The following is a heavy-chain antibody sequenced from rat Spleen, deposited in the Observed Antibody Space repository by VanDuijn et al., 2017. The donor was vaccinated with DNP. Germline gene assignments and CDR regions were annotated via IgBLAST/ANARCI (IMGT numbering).Heavy chain of an antibody. CDR1: GFTFSNYG. CDR3: ARHEGD. D-gene: IGHD3-7*01. V-gene: IGHV5-22*01. CDR2: ISYEGSST. Sequence: EVQLVESGGGLVQPGRSLKLSCAASGFTFSNYGMAWVRQAPKKGLEWVASISYEGSSTYYGDSVKGRFTISRDNAKSTLYLQMNSLRSEDTATYYCARHEGDWGQGVMVTVSS. J-gene: IGHJ2*01.